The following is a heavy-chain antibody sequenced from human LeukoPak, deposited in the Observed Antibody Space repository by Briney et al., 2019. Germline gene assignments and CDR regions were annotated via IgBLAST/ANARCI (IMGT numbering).Heavy chain of an antibody. J-gene: IGHJ5*02. CDR2: IGSSSSSATI. D-gene: IGHD6-19*01. Sequence: GGSLRLSCAASGFTFSSYSMSWVRQAPGKGLGWISYIGSSSSSATIFYADSVRGRLTISRDYDRNLLYLQMNSLRAEDTAVYYCARDHISVAGPFDPWGQGTLVTVSS. CDR3: ARDHISVAGPFDP. CDR1: GFTFSSYS. V-gene: IGHV3-48*01.